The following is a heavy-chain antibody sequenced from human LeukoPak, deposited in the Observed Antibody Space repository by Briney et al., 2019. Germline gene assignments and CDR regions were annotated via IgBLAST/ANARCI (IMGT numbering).Heavy chain of an antibody. CDR1: GYTFTGYY. CDR2: IIPIFGTA. CDR3: ARQGGYCSSTSCLNFQH. Sequence: SVKVSCKASGYTFTGYYMHWVRQAPGQGLEWMGGIIPIFGTANYAQKFQGRVTITTDESTSTAYMELSSLRSEDTAVYYCARQGGYCSSTSCLNFQHWGQGTLVTVSS. V-gene: IGHV1-69*05. J-gene: IGHJ1*01. D-gene: IGHD2-2*01.